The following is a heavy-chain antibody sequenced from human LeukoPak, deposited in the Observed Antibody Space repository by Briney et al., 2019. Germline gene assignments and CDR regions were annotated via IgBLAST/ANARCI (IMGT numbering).Heavy chain of an antibody. J-gene: IGHJ5*02. CDR2: TYTDGSA. V-gene: IGHV3-66*04. Sequence: GGSLRLSCAASEVTFSGSTIHWVRQASGKGLEWVSLTYTDGSAYYADSVKGRFTISRDNSKNTLYLQMNSLRAGDTAVYYCARHDWFDPWGHGTLVTVSS. CDR3: ARHDWFDP. CDR1: EVTFSGST.